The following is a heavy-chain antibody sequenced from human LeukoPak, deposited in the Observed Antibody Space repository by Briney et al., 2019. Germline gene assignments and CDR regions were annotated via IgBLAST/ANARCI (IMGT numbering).Heavy chain of an antibody. J-gene: IGHJ6*03. CDR1: GVPIGNYY. CDR2: IYTSGGT. D-gene: IGHD3-10*01. V-gene: IGHV4-4*07. CDR3: ARDFSVLLWAGGLLSPEYNYFMDV. Sequence: SETLSLTCTVSGVPIGNYYWNWIRQSAGKGLEWLGRIYTSGGTRYNPPLKSRLTLSIDTSPSQFSLRLTSVTAADSAVYYCARDFSVLLWAGGLLSPEYNYFMDVWGKGTTVTVSS.